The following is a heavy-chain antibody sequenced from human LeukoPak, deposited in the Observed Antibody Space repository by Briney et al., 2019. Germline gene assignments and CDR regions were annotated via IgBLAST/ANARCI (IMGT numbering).Heavy chain of an antibody. V-gene: IGHV4-39*07. CDR3: ARKTYYYDSQPVDV. CDR2: IYYSGST. J-gene: IGHJ6*02. D-gene: IGHD3-22*01. Sequence: PSETLSLTCTVSGGSISSSGYYWGWIRQPPGKGLEWIGSIYYSGSTYYNPSLKSRVTISVDTSKNQFSLKLSSVTAADTAVYYCARKTYYYDSQPVDVWGQGTTVTVSS. CDR1: GGSISSSGYY.